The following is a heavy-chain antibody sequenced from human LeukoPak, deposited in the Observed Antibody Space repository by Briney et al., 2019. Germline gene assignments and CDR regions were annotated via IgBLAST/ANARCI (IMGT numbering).Heavy chain of an antibody. V-gene: IGHV1-2*02. CDR2: INPNSGGT. CDR3: AISISGSYFKLYYFDY. D-gene: IGHD1-26*01. CDR1: GYTFTGYY. Sequence: ASVKVSCKASGYTFTGYYMHWVRQAPGQGLEWMGWINPNSGGTNYAQKFQGRVTMTGDTSISTAYMELSRLRSDDTAVYYCAISISGSYFKLYYFDYWGQGTLVTVSS. J-gene: IGHJ4*02.